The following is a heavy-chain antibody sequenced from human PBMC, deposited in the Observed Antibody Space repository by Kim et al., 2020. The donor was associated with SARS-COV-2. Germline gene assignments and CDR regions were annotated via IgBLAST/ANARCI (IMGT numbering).Heavy chain of an antibody. D-gene: IGHD3-16*02. CDR2: IYYSGST. V-gene: IGHV4-31*03. CDR3: ARALTMITFGGVIVDAFEF. J-gene: IGHJ3*01. CDR1: GGSISSGGYY. Sequence: SETLSLTCTVSGGSISSGGYYWSWIRQHPGKGLEWIGYIYYSGSTYYNLSLQSRVTISVDTSKNQFSLKLSSVTAADTAVYYCARALTMITFGGVIVDAFEFWGQGAMVTVSS.